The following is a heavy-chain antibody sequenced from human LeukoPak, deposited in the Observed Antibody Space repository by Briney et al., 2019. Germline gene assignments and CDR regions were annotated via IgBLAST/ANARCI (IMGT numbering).Heavy chain of an antibody. D-gene: IGHD4-17*01. J-gene: IGHJ4*02. Sequence: ASVKVSCKASGFTFTSSAMQWVRQARGQRLEWIGWIVVGRGNTNYAQKFQERVTITRDMSTSTAYMELSSLRSEDTAVYYCAAIVFTRDPSRRLRTKERVDYWGQGTLVTVSP. CDR3: AAIVFTRDPSRRLRTKERVDY. V-gene: IGHV1-58*02. CDR1: GFTFTSSA. CDR2: IVVGRGNT.